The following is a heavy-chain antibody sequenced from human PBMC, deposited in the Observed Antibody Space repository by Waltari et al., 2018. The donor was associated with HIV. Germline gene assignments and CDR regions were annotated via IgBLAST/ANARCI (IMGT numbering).Heavy chain of an antibody. D-gene: IGHD3-9*01. CDR2: ISDDGRKK. CDR1: GFIFSDFG. CDR3: VTDSSKFVWFAESRGH. V-gene: IGHV3-30*03. Sequence: QVELVESGGGVFQPGTSLGLSCAASGFIFSDFGMPWVRQAPGKGLEWVAVISDDGRKKYYADTVKGRFTISRDKSKNTLYLQMSGLKTEDTGVYFCVTDSSKFVWFAESRGHWGRGTLVIVSS. J-gene: IGHJ1*01.